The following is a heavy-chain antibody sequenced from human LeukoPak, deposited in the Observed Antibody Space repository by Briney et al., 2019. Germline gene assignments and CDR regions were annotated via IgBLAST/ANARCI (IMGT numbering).Heavy chain of an antibody. D-gene: IGHD3-9*01. J-gene: IGHJ4*02. Sequence: PGGSLRLSCAASGFTFSSYAMNRVRQAPGKGLEWVSTISGSGGSTYYADSVKGRFTISRDNSKNTLYLQMNSLRAEDTAVYYCAKHYDILTGYYSGVDYWGQGTLVTVSS. CDR2: ISGSGGST. CDR3: AKHYDILTGYYSGVDY. V-gene: IGHV3-23*01. CDR1: GFTFSSYA.